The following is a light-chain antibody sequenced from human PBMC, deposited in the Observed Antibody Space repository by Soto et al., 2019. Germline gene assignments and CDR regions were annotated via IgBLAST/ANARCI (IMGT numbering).Light chain of an antibody. J-gene: IGLJ2*01. CDR1: GFNIGSNYD. CDR3: QSYDHSLGAIV. Sequence: QSVLTQPPSVSGAPGQRVTISCTGNGFNIGSNYDVYWYQQIPGTAPKLLLYGNINRPSGVPDRFSGSKSAYSASLAIAGLQADDEADYFCQSYDHSLGAIVFGGGTKLTVL. CDR2: GNI. V-gene: IGLV1-40*01.